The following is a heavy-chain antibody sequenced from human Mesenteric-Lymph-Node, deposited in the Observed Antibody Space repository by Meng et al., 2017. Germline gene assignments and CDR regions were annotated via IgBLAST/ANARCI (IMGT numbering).Heavy chain of an antibody. CDR2: VYHRGDT. J-gene: IGHJ4*02. CDR1: GDSISSDIW. Sequence: QVRLRESGPGLVKPSGSLSLTLTVSGDSISSDIWWSWVRQPPGKGLEWIGEVYHRGDTNYNPSLKSRVVISVDRSKNQFSLNLSSVTAADTAVYYCGRDQGRQLINHWGQGTLVTVSS. CDR3: GRDQGRQLINH. V-gene: IGHV4-4*02. D-gene: IGHD1-1*01.